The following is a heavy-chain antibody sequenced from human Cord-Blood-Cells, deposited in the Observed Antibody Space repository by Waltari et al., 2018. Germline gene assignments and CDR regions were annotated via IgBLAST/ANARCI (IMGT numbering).Heavy chain of an antibody. J-gene: IGHJ3*02. CDR1: GGSFSGYY. CDR2: INHSEST. Sequence: QVRLQQWGAGLLKPSETLSLTCAVYGGSFSGYYWSWIRQPPGKGLEWIGEINHSESTNYHPSLKSRVTISVDTSKNQFSLKLSSVTAADTAVYYCARGRGVDTADAFDIWGQGTMVTVSS. D-gene: IGHD3-10*01. V-gene: IGHV4-34*01. CDR3: ARGRGVDTADAFDI.